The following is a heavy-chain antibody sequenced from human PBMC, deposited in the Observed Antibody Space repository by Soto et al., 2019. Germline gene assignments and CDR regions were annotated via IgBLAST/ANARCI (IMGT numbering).Heavy chain of an antibody. CDR3: AKDPPESIVVVVAAPDY. D-gene: IGHD2-15*01. V-gene: IGHV3-23*01. CDR2: ISGSGGST. CDR1: GFTFSSYA. J-gene: IGHJ4*02. Sequence: EVQLLESGGGLVQPGGSLRLSCAASGFTFSSYAMSWVRQAPGKGLEWVSAISGSGGSTYYADSVKGRFTISRDKSKNTLYLQMNSLRAEDTAVYYCAKDPPESIVVVVAAPDYWGQGTLVTVSS.